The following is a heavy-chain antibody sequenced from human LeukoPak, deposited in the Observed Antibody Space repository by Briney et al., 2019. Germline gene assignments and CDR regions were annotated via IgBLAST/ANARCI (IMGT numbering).Heavy chain of an antibody. D-gene: IGHD6-19*01. CDR1: GFTFSDYA. CDR3: AKNLRTSVAAFEY. J-gene: IGHJ4*02. V-gene: IGHV3-23*01. Sequence: PGGSLRLSCTASGFTFSDYAMTWVRQAPGKGLQWISAISPRSNSIYYSDSVRGRFTVSRDNSKNTLCLQMNRLTAEDTAVYYCAKNLRTSVAAFEYWGQGTLVTVSS. CDR2: ISPRSNSI.